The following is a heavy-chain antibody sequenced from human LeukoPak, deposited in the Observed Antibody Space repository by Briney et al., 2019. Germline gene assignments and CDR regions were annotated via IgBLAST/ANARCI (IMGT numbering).Heavy chain of an antibody. CDR2: IIPIFGTA. CDR3: AGSSRSWYDGPPFDP. Sequence: SVKVSCKASGGTFSSYAISWVRQAPGQGLEWMGRIIPIFGTANYAQKFQGRVTITTDESTSTAYMELSSLRSEDTAVYNCAGSSRSWYDGPPFDPGGQGTLVTVSS. V-gene: IGHV1-69*05. D-gene: IGHD6-13*01. J-gene: IGHJ5*02. CDR1: GGTFSSYA.